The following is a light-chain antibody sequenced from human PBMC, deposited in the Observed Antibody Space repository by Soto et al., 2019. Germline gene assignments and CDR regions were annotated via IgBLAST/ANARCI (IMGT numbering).Light chain of an antibody. J-gene: IGLJ1*01. V-gene: IGLV2-14*01. CDR1: SSDVGYYNF. Sequence: QSVLTQPAPVSGSPGQSITISCTGTSSDVGYYNFVSWYQQHPGKAPKLIIYEVSNRPSGVSNRFSASKSGNTASLTISGLQAEDEYDYHCSSYSGSTAFPVFATGPNATVL. CDR3: SSYSGSTAFPV. CDR2: EVS.